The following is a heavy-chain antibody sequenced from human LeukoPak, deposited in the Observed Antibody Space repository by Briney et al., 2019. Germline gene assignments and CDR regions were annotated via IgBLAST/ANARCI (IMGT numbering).Heavy chain of an antibody. Sequence: SVKVSCKASGGTFSSYAISWVRQAPGQGLEWMGGIIPIFGTANYAQKFQGRVTMTRDTSISTAYMELSRLRSDDTAVYYCARDRGAGSFDYWGQGTLVTVSS. J-gene: IGHJ4*02. V-gene: IGHV1-69*05. CDR3: ARDRGAGSFDY. D-gene: IGHD3-10*01. CDR2: IIPIFGTA. CDR1: GGTFSSYA.